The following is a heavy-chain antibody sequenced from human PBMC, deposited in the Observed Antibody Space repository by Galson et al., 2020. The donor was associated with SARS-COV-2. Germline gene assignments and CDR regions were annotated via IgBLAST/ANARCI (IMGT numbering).Heavy chain of an antibody. CDR1: GYSFNTFR. V-gene: IGHV5-51*01. Sequence: GESLKISCKGSGYSFNTFRIGWVRQMPGKGLEWMGIIYPGDSDTRYSPSFQGQVTISVDKSITTAYLQWTSLKASDTAMYYCARQPIGPDNSGPFDYWGQGTLVTVSP. D-gene: IGHD1-1*01. CDR2: IYPGDSDT. J-gene: IGHJ4*02. CDR3: ARQPIGPDNSGPFDY.